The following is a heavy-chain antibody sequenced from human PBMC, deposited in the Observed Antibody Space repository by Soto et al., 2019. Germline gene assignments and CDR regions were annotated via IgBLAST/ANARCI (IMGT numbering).Heavy chain of an antibody. CDR2: MNPNSGNT. J-gene: IGHJ4*02. Sequence: ASVKVSCKASGYTFTSYDINWVRQATGQGLEWMGWMNPNSGNTGYAQKFQGRVTMTRNTSISTAYMELSSLRSEDTAVYYCARGHRLLWFGEPSDWGQGTLVTVSS. CDR3: ARGHRLLWFGEPSD. D-gene: IGHD3-10*01. CDR1: GYTFTSYD. V-gene: IGHV1-8*01.